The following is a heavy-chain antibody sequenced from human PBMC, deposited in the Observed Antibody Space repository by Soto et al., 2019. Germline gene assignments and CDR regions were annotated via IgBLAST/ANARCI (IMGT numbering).Heavy chain of an antibody. J-gene: IGHJ6*02. V-gene: IGHV4-4*02. CDR2: IYHSGST. CDR1: GGSISSSNW. D-gene: IGHD6-13*01. CDR3: ARLNTAQYSSSWSYYYYYGMDV. Sequence: ETLSLTCAVSGGSISSSNWWSWVRQPPGKGLEWIGEIYHSGSTNYNPSLKSRVTISVDKSKNQFSLKLSSVTAADTAVYYCARLNTAQYSSSWSYYYYYGMDVWGQGTTVTVSS.